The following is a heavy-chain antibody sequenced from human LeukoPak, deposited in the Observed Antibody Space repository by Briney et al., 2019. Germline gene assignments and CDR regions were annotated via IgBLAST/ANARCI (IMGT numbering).Heavy chain of an antibody. CDR3: ARGGSYGGNSGRYNP. V-gene: IGHV4-30-4*08. D-gene: IGHD4-23*01. CDR2: IYYSGST. CDR1: GGSISSGDYY. J-gene: IGHJ5*02. Sequence: SQTLSLTCTVSGGSISSGDYYWSWIRQPPGKGLEWIGYIYYSGSTYYNPSLKSRVTISVDTSKNQFSLKPSSVTAADTAVYYCARGGSYGGNSGRYNPWGQGTLVTVSS.